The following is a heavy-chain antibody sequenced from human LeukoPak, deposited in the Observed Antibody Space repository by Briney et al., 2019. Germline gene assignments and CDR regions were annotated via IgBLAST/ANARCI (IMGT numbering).Heavy chain of an antibody. CDR1: GGTFTSYA. Sequence: SVKVSCKASGGTFTSYAISWVRQAPGQGLEWMGGIIPIFGTANYAQKFQGRVTITADDSTSTAYMELISLRSEDTAVYYCARARRYYDSSGYPSMGDWFDPWGQVTLVTVSS. CDR2: IIPIFGTA. V-gene: IGHV1-69*13. CDR3: ARARRYYDSSGYPSMGDWFDP. J-gene: IGHJ5*02. D-gene: IGHD3-22*01.